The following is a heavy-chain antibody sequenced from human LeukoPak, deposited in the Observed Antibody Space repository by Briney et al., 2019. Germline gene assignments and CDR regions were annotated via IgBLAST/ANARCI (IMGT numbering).Heavy chain of an antibody. D-gene: IGHD1-7*01. Sequence: GGSLRLSCAASGFTFSSYEMNWVRQAPGKGLEWVSCISSSGSIVDYADSAKGRFTISRDNAKKSLYLQMNSLRAEDTAVYYCARRTFPNDAFDIWGQGTMVTVSS. CDR1: GFTFSSYE. J-gene: IGHJ3*02. V-gene: IGHV3-48*03. CDR2: ISSSGSIV. CDR3: ARRTFPNDAFDI.